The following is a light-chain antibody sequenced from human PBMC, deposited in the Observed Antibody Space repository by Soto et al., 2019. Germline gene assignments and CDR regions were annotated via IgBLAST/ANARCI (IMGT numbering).Light chain of an antibody. V-gene: IGLV3-1*01. CDR1: KLGDTY. J-gene: IGLJ2*01. CDR3: QAWHSTTPVV. CDR2: QDA. Sequence: SYELTQPPSVSVSPGQTASITCSGDKLGDTYSGWYQQKPGQSPVLVIYQDAKRPSGIPERFSGSNSGNTATLTISGTQAMDEADYYCQAWHSTTPVVFGGGTKLTVL.